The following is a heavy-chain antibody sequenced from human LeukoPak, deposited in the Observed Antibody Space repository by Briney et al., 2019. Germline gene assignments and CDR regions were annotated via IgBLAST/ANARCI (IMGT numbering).Heavy chain of an antibody. CDR3: AREFRGPSSGWHRGYWYFDL. CDR2: ISSSGSTI. D-gene: IGHD6-19*01. J-gene: IGHJ2*01. CDR1: GFTFSSYE. Sequence: AGGSLRLSCAASGFTFSSYEMNWVRQAPGKGLEWVSYISSSGSTIYYADSVKGRFTISRDNAKNSLYLQMNSLRAEDTAVYYCAREFRGPSSGWHRGYWYFDLWGCGTLVTVSS. V-gene: IGHV3-48*03.